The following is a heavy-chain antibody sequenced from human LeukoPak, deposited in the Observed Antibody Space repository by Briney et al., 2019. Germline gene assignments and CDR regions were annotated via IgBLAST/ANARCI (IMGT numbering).Heavy chain of an antibody. V-gene: IGHV5-51*01. Sequence: GESLKISCKGSGYSFTDYWIGWVRQMPGKGLEWMGIIYPGDSDTTYNPSFQGQVTISADKSISTAYVQWSGLKASDTAMYYCARLSPITMVRGVMRYYYYGMDVWGQGTTVTVSS. D-gene: IGHD3-10*01. CDR2: IYPGDSDT. CDR3: ARLSPITMVRGVMRYYYYGMDV. CDR1: GYSFTDYW. J-gene: IGHJ6*02.